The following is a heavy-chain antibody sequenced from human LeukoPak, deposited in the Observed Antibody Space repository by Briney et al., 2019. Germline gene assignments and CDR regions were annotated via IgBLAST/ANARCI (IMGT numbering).Heavy chain of an antibody. Sequence: GGSLRLSCAVSGFSLSSFAMHWVRQAPGKGLEWVALIRHDETNEYYADSVQGRFTISRGTSKKTLYLQMNRLRAEDTAAYYCAKEYTPSPPLGELASWGQGTLVTVSS. CDR3: AKEYTPSPPLGELAS. CDR1: GFSLSSFA. CDR2: IRHDETNE. J-gene: IGHJ4*02. D-gene: IGHD2-2*02. V-gene: IGHV3-30*02.